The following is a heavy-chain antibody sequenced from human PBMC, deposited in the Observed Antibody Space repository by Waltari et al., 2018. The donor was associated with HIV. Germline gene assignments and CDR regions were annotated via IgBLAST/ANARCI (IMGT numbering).Heavy chain of an antibody. Sequence: QVQLQESGPGLVKPSETLSLTCTVSGGSIRRYYWSWIRQPAGKGLEWIGRIYTSGSTNYNPSLKSRVTMSVDTSKNQFSLKLSSVTAADTAVYYCARAGILGEHGAFDIWGQGTMVTVSS. CDR3: ARAGILGEHGAFDI. V-gene: IGHV4-4*07. D-gene: IGHD3-16*01. CDR2: IYTSGST. CDR1: GGSIRRYY. J-gene: IGHJ3*02.